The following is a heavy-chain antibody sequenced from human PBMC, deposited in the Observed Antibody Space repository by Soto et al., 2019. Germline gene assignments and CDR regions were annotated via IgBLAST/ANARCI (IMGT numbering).Heavy chain of an antibody. CDR1: GFTFSDYY. J-gene: IGHJ1*01. CDR3: AREGQLSQH. Sequence: GGSLRLSCAASGFTFSDYYMSWIRQAPGKGLEWVSYISSSGSTIYHAASVKGRFTISRDNAKNSLYLHRNSLRAEDTAVYDCAREGQLSQHWGQGTLVTVSS. D-gene: IGHD4-4*01. V-gene: IGHV3-11*01. CDR2: ISSSGSTI.